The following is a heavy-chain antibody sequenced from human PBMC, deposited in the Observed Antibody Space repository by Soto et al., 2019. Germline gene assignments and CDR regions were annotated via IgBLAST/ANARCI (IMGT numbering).Heavy chain of an antibody. CDR3: AREFLGDYGMDV. Sequence: QVQLVQSGAEVQKPGASVKVSCKASGYTFTGYYMHWVRQAPGQGLEWMGWINATSGGTNYAQKFQGWVTMTRDTSISRVYMELSRLRSYDTAVYYCAREFLGDYGMDVWGQGTTVTVSS. CDR1: GYTFTGYY. J-gene: IGHJ6*02. CDR2: INATSGGT. V-gene: IGHV1-2*04. D-gene: IGHD3-16*01.